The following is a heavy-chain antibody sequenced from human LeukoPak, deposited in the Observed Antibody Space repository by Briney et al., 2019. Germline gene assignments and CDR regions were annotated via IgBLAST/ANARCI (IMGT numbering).Heavy chain of an antibody. D-gene: IGHD3-9*01. CDR1: GFSFPNYA. Sequence: PGGSLRLSCAASGFSFPNYAMNWVRQAPGKGLEWVSAISGSGSGTYYADTVKGRFTISRDTSKNTLYLQMNSLRAEDTAVYYCAKEGNDILTGYYIRAPNYFDYWGQGTLVTVSS. V-gene: IGHV3-23*01. J-gene: IGHJ4*02. CDR2: ISGSGSGT. CDR3: AKEGNDILTGYYIRAPNYFDY.